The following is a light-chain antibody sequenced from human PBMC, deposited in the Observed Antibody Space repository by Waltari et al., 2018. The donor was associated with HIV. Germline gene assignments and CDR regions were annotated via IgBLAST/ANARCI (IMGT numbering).Light chain of an antibody. CDR2: QDS. CDR3: QAWDSSTVV. Sequence: SYELTQPPSVSVSPGQTASIPCPGDKLGDKYASWYQQKPGQSPVLVIFQDSKRPSGIPERFSGSNSGNTATLTISGTQAMDEADYYCQAWDSSTVVFGGGTKLTVL. V-gene: IGLV3-1*01. J-gene: IGLJ2*01. CDR1: KLGDKY.